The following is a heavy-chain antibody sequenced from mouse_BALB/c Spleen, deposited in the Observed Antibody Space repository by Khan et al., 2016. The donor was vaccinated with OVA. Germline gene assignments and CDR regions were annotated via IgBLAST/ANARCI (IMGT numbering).Heavy chain of an antibody. CDR2: IYPGTDNT. J-gene: IGHJ2*01. Sequence: QVQLKQSGAELVRPGASVKLSCKTSGYIFTSYWIHWVKQRSGQGLEWFARIYPGTDNTYYNEKLKDKVTLTADTSSSTVYMQLSSLKSEDSAVYFCAREEALYYFDYWGQGTTLTVSS. V-gene: IGHV1S132*01. D-gene: IGHD3-2*02. CDR1: GYIFTSYW. CDR3: AREEALYYFDY.